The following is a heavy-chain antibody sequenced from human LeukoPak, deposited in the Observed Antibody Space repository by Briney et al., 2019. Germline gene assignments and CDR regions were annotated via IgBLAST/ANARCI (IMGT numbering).Heavy chain of an antibody. D-gene: IGHD5-24*01. V-gene: IGHV1-46*01. CDR2: INPSGGST. Sequence: ASVKVSCKASGYTFTSYYMHWVRQAPGQGLEWMGIINPSGGSTSYAQKFQGRVTMTRDMSTSTVYVELSSLRSEDTAVYYCARGPGEMATIDYWGQGTLVTVSS. CDR1: GYTFTSYY. J-gene: IGHJ4*02. CDR3: ARGPGEMATIDY.